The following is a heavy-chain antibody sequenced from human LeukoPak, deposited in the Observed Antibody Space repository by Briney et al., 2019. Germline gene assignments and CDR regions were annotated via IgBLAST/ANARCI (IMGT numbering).Heavy chain of an antibody. J-gene: IGHJ4*02. D-gene: IGHD5-18*01. CDR1: GFTFSSYG. Sequence: GGSLRLSCAASGFTFSSYGMHWGRQAPGKGLEWVAVIWYDGSNKYYADSVKGRFTISRDNSKNTLYLQMNSLRAEDTAVYYCARGMDTAMVTNFDYWGQGTLVTVSS. CDR2: IWYDGSNK. V-gene: IGHV3-33*01. CDR3: ARGMDTAMVTNFDY.